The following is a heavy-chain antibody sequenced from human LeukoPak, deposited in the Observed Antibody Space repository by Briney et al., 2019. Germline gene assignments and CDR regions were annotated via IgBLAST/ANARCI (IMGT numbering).Heavy chain of an antibody. Sequence: GGSLRLSCAASGFTFSSYGMHWVRQAPGKGLEWVAFIRYDGSNKYYADSVKGRFTISRDNSKNTLYLQMNSLRAEDTAVYYCAKTMVRGVIHRGMDYWGQGTLVTVSS. V-gene: IGHV3-30*02. CDR3: AKTMVRGVIHRGMDY. CDR2: IRYDGSNK. J-gene: IGHJ4*02. D-gene: IGHD3-10*01. CDR1: GFTFSSYG.